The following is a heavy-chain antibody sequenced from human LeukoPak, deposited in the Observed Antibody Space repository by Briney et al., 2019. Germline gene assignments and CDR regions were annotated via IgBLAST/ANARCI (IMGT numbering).Heavy chain of an antibody. V-gene: IGHV4-59*01. CDR3: ARGALGAHPVDY. D-gene: IGHD1-26*01. J-gene: IGHJ4*02. Sequence: SETLSITCTVSGDSISSSFWNWIRQPPGQRLEWIGNIYYSGSTNYNPALKSRVTFSVDTTKNQVSLKLSSATAADTAVYYCARGALGAHPVDYWGQGALVIVSS. CDR1: GDSISSSF. CDR2: IYYSGST.